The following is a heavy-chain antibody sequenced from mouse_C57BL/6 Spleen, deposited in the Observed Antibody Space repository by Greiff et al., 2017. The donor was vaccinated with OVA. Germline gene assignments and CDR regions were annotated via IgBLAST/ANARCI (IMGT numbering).Heavy chain of an antibody. CDR2: IYPGDGDT. CDR3: AAGAAQATSAWFAY. D-gene: IGHD3-2*02. J-gene: IGHJ3*01. CDR1: GYAFSSSW. V-gene: IGHV1-82*01. Sequence: VQLLESGPELVKPEASVKISCKASGYAFSSSWMHWVKQRPGKGLEWIGRIYPGDGDTNYNGKFKGKATLTADTSSSTAYMQLSSLTSEDSAVYVCAAGAAQATSAWFAYWGQGTLVTVSA.